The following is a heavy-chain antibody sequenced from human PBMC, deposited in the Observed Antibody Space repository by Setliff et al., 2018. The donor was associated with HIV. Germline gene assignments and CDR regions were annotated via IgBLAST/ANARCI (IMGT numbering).Heavy chain of an antibody. J-gene: IGHJ3*02. D-gene: IGHD3-10*01. Sequence: ASVKVSCKASGYTFTNYAMHWVRQAPGQRLEWMGWINAGNGNTKYSQKIQGRVTITRDTSARTAYMELSSRRSEDTAVYYCARARGRLSDFDIWGQGTMVTVSS. CDR2: INAGNGNT. CDR3: ARARGRLSDFDI. CDR1: GYTFTNYA. V-gene: IGHV1-3*01.